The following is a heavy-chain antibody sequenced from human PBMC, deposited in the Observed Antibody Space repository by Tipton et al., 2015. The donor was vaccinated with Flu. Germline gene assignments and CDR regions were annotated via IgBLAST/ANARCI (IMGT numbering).Heavy chain of an antibody. D-gene: IGHD4-11*01. CDR2: IFHSGNT. J-gene: IGHJ5*02. CDR1: GDSIRSSDYY. V-gene: IGHV4-38-2*01. CDR3: ARRDYSNYVSEPKNWFDP. Sequence: TLSLTCAVSGDSIRSSDYYWGWIRQPPGKGLEWMGNIFHSGNTYHNPSLKSRVTISVDTSKNQFSLKLSSVTAADTAVYYCARRDYSNYVSEPKNWFDPWSQGALVTVSS.